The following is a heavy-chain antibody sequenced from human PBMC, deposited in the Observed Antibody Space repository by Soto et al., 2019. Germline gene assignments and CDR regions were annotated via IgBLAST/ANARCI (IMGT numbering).Heavy chain of an antibody. CDR1: GGTFSSYT. Sequence: QVQLVQSGAEVKKPGSSVKVSCKASGGTFSSYTISWVRQAPGQGLEWMGRIIPILGIANYAQKFQGRVTNTADKSPSTAYLELSSLRSEDTGVYYRARGLIAAAGDYWGQGTLVTVSS. D-gene: IGHD6-13*01. V-gene: IGHV1-69*02. J-gene: IGHJ4*02. CDR3: ARGLIAAAGDY. CDR2: IIPILGIA.